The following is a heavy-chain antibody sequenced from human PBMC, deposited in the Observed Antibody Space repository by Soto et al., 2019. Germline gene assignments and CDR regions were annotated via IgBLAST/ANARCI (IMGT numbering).Heavy chain of an antibody. J-gene: IGHJ6*02. Sequence: QVQLVQSGAEVKKPGSSVKVSCKASGGTFSSYAISWVRQAPGQGLEWMGGIIPIFGTANYAQKFQGRVTITADKSTSTAYMELSSLRSEDTAVYYCARGGVVVPASYYYYGMDVCGQGTTVTVSS. CDR1: GGTFSSYA. D-gene: IGHD2-2*01. CDR3: ARGGVVVPASYYYYGMDV. V-gene: IGHV1-69*06. CDR2: IIPIFGTA.